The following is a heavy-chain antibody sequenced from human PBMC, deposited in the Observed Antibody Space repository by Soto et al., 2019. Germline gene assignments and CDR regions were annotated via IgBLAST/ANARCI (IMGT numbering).Heavy chain of an antibody. J-gene: IGHJ3*02. CDR3: ATSRITIFGVVIGSPDAFDI. Sequence: GLEWMGGIIPIFGTANYAQKFQGRVTITADESTSTAYMELSSLRSEDTAVYYCATSRITIFGVVIGSPDAFDIWGQGTMVTVSS. CDR2: IIPIFGTA. V-gene: IGHV1-69*01. D-gene: IGHD3-3*01.